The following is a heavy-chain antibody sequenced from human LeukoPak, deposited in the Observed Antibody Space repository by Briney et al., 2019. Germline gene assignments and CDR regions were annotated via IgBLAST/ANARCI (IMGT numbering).Heavy chain of an antibody. J-gene: IGHJ4*02. CDR1: GFTFSSYW. CDR2: FGTRSSSI. D-gene: IGHD3-16*01. V-gene: IGHV3-21*01. CDR3: ARENDQGFDY. Sequence: GGSLRLSCAASGFTFSSYWMHWVRQAPGKGLVWVSSFGTRSSSIYYAHSVTGRFIVSRDNAKNSLFLQMNSLRAEDTAVYYCARENDQGFDYWGQGTLVTVSS.